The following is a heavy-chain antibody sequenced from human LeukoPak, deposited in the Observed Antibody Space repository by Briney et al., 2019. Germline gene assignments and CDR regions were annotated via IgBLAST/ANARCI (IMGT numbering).Heavy chain of an antibody. D-gene: IGHD6-13*01. V-gene: IGHV4-4*02. Sequence: SETLSLTCAVSGGSISSSNWWSWVRQPPGKGLEWIGEIYHSGSTNYNPSLKSRVTISVDKSKNQFSLKLSPVTAADTAVYYCARATIAAAKNFDYWGQGTLVTVSS. J-gene: IGHJ4*02. CDR3: ARATIAAAKNFDY. CDR2: IYHSGST. CDR1: GGSISSSNW.